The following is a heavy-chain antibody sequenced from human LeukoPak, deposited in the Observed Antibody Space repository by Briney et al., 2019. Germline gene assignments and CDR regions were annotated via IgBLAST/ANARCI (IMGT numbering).Heavy chain of an antibody. CDR1: GGSTSSYY. J-gene: IGHJ3*02. CDR2: IYTSGST. V-gene: IGHV4-4*09. Sequence: SETLSLTCTVSGGSTSSYYWSWIRQPPGKGLEWIGYIYTSGSTNYNPSLKSRVTISVDTSKNQFSLKLSSVTAADTAVYYCARAIVVVPAATSSAAFDIWGQGTMVTVSS. CDR3: ARAIVVVPAATSSAAFDI. D-gene: IGHD2-2*01.